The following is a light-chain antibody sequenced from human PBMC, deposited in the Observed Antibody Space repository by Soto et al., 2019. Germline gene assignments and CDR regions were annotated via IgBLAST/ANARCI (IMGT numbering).Light chain of an antibody. Sequence: EIVLTQSPGTLSLSPGERATLSCRASQSVSSSYLAWYQQKPGQAPRLLIYDASSRATGNPDRCSGSGSGTDLTLTVSRLEPEVFAVYYCQQYGSSPSTFSGGTEVEIK. V-gene: IGKV3-20*01. CDR2: DAS. CDR1: QSVSSSY. J-gene: IGKJ4*01. CDR3: QQYGSSPST.